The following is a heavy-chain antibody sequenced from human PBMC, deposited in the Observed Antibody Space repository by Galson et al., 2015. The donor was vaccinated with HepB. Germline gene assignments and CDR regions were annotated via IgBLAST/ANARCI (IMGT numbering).Heavy chain of an antibody. CDR1: GFSLSTSGVG. V-gene: IGHV2-5*02. J-gene: IGHJ4*02. CDR3: AHSGLTPLRGLFDY. CDR2: IYWDDDK. D-gene: IGHD3/OR15-3a*01. Sequence: PALVKPTQTLTLTCTFSGFSLSTSGVGVGWIRQPPGKALEWLALIYWDDDKRYSPSLKSRLTITKDTSKNQVVLTMTNMDPVDTATYYCAHSGLTPLRGLFDYWGQGTLVTVSS.